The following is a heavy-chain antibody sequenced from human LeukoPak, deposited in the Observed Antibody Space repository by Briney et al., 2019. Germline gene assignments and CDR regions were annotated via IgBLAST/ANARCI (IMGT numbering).Heavy chain of an antibody. Sequence: GGSLRLSCAASGFTFSDYYMSWIRQAPGKGLEWVSYISSSGSTIYYADSVKGRFTISRDNAKNSLYLQMNSLRAEDAAVYYCASSPIPSSGYYYYYYYMDVWGKGTTVTVSS. V-gene: IGHV3-11*01. J-gene: IGHJ6*03. CDR2: ISSSGSTI. CDR3: ASSPIPSSGYYYYYYYMDV. CDR1: GFTFSDYY.